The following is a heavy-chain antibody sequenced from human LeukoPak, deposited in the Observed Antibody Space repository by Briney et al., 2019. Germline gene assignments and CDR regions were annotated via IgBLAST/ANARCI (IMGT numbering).Heavy chain of an antibody. J-gene: IGHJ4*02. V-gene: IGHV3-21*01. CDR2: ISSSSSYI. CDR3: ARDLGNGGRNRYYFDY. Sequence: PGGSLRLSCAASGFTFSNYAMNWVRQAPGKGLEWVSSISSSSSYIYYADSVKGRFTISRDNAKNSLYLQMNSLRAEDTAVYYCARDLGNGGRNRYYFDYWGQGTLVTVSS. CDR1: GFTFSNYA. D-gene: IGHD3-16*01.